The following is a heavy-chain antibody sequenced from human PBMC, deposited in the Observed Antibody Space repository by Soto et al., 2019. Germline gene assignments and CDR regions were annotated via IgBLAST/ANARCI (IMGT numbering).Heavy chain of an antibody. Sequence: QVQLVQSGAEVKKPGSSVKVSCKASGGTFSSYAISWVRQAPGQGLEWMGGIIPIFGTANYAQKFQGRVTITADESTSTAYMELSSLRSEDTAMYYCARHSTIYGSGSWAYYYYGMDVWGQGTTVTVSS. J-gene: IGHJ6*02. V-gene: IGHV1-69*01. CDR2: IIPIFGTA. D-gene: IGHD3-10*01. CDR1: GGTFSSYA. CDR3: ARHSTIYGSGSWAYYYYGMDV.